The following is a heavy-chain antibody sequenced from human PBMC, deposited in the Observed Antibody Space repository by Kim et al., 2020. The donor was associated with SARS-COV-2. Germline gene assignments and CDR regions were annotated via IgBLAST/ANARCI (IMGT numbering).Heavy chain of an antibody. CDR3: ARATYSSTLDY. V-gene: IGHV4-39*07. CDR1: GGSISSSSYY. CDR2: IYYSGST. D-gene: IGHD6-19*01. J-gene: IGHJ4*02. Sequence: SETLSLTCTVSGGSISSSSYYWGWIRQPPGKGLEWIGSIYYSGSTYYNPSLKSRVTISVDTSKNQFSLKLSSVTAADTAVYYCARATYSSTLDYWGQGTLVTVSS.